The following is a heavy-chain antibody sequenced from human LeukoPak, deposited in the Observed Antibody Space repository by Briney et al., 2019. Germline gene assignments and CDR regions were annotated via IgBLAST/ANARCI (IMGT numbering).Heavy chain of an antibody. CDR2: ISSSSSYI. J-gene: IGHJ5*02. CDR3: ARDRQAGYEHYGDYVFSWFDP. CDR1: GFTFSSYS. Sequence: PGGSLRLSCAASGFTFSSYSMNWVRQAPGKGLEWVSSISSSSSYIYYADSVKGRFTISRDNAKNSLYLQMNSLRAEDTAVYYCARDRQAGYEHYGDYVFSWFDPWGQGTLVTVSS. D-gene: IGHD4-17*01. V-gene: IGHV3-21*01.